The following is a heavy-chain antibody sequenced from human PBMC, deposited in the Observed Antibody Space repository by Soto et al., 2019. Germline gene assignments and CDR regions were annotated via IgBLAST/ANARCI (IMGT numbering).Heavy chain of an antibody. Sequence: EVQLVESGGGLVQPGGSLRLSCVVSGFTFNDYRMHWVRQAPGKGLVWVSTINRDASVIHYVDSVKGRFIISRDNARNTLYLQLNNLRAEDTAVYYCTRFPSFDYWGQGTLVSVSS. J-gene: IGHJ4*02. CDR2: INRDASVI. CDR1: GFTFNDYR. V-gene: IGHV3-74*01. CDR3: TRFPSFDY.